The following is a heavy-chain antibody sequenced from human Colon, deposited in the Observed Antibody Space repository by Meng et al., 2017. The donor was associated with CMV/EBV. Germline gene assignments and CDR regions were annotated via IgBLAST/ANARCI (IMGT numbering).Heavy chain of an antibody. V-gene: IGHV3-30-3*01. Sequence: GESLKISCAASGFTFSNYAMYWVRQAPGKGLEWVSLISFDGTNKYYAASVKGRFTISRDNSKNTLYLQMNSLRAEDTAVYYCARDTPYCSSTSCYTDAFDIWGQGTMVTVSS. J-gene: IGHJ3*02. D-gene: IGHD2-2*01. CDR1: GFTFSNYA. CDR2: ISFDGTNK. CDR3: ARDTPYCSSTSCYTDAFDI.